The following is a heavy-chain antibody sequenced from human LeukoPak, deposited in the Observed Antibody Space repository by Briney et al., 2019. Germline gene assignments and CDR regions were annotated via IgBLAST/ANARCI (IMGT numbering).Heavy chain of an antibody. CDR3: ARLFAAKPAAFRGWRYYYMDV. Sequence: PSETLSLTCAVYGGSFSGYYWSWIRQPPGKGLEWIGEINHSGSTNYNPSLKSRVTISVDTSKNQFSLKLSSVTAADTAVYYCARLFAAKPAAFRGWRYYYMDVWRKGTTVTVSS. D-gene: IGHD2-2*01. J-gene: IGHJ6*03. V-gene: IGHV4-34*01. CDR2: INHSGST. CDR1: GGSFSGYY.